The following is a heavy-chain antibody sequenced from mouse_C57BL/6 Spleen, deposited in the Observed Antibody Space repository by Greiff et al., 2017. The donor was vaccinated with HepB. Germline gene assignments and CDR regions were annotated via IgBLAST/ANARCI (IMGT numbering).Heavy chain of an antibody. J-gene: IGHJ1*03. V-gene: IGHV1-61*01. CDR1: GYTFTSYW. D-gene: IGHD1-1*01. CDR3: AKEGVYGRGYFDV. CDR2: IYPSDSET. Sequence: QVQLKQSGAELVRPGSSVKLSCKASGYTFTSYWMDWVKQRPGQGLEWIGNIYPSDSETHYNQKFKDKATLTVDKSSSTAYMQLSSLTSEDSAVYYCAKEGVYGRGYFDVWGTGTTVTVSS.